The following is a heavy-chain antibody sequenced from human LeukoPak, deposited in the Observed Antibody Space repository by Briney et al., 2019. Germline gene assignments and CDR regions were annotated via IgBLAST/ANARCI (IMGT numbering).Heavy chain of an antibody. CDR1: GSTFTRYY. CDR3: ARGLSRLDGIAAA. J-gene: IGHJ5*02. CDR2: MNPNSGNT. Sequence: ASVKVSCKASGSTFTRYYIHWVRQAPGQGLEWMGWMNPNSGNTGYAQKFQGRVTMTRNTSISTAYMELSSLRSEDTAVYYCARGLSRLDGIAAAWGQGTLVTVSS. V-gene: IGHV1-8*01. D-gene: IGHD6-13*01.